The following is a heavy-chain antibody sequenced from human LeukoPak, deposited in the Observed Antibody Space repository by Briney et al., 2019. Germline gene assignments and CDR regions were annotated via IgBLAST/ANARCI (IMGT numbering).Heavy chain of an antibody. V-gene: IGHV3-30*03. CDR2: ISYDGSEE. J-gene: IGHJ4*02. D-gene: IGHD6-6*01. Sequence: GGSLRLSCEASGFTFDRYGMHWVRQAPGKGLEWVAVISYDGSEEYYADSVKGRLTISRDNPKNTLYLQMDSLRAEDTAVYYCARVVVSSSSDYFDYWGQGTLVTVSS. CDR3: ARVVVSSSSDYFDY. CDR1: GFTFDRYG.